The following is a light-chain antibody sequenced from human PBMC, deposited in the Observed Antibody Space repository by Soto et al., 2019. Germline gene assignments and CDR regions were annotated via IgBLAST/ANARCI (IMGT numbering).Light chain of an antibody. V-gene: IGKV3-11*01. CDR3: QQRSTWPPGIT. CDR1: QSVSSY. J-gene: IGKJ3*01. Sequence: EIVLTQSPATLSLSPGERATLSCRASQSVSSYLAWYQQKPGQAPRLLIYDASNRATGIPARFSGSGSGTDFTLTISSLEPEDFAVYYCQQRSTWPPGITVGPGNKLDIK. CDR2: DAS.